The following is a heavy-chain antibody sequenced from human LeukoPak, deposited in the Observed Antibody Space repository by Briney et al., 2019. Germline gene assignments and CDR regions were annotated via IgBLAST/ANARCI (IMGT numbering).Heavy chain of an antibody. V-gene: IGHV3-30-3*01. Sequence: QPGRSLRLSCAASGFTFSSYAMHWVRQAPGKGLEWVAVISYDGSNKYYADSVKGRFTISRDNSKNTLYLQMNSLRAEDTAVYYRARNDLYGSHPYYYYGMDVWGQGTTVTVSS. CDR2: ISYDGSNK. D-gene: IGHD2/OR15-2a*01. J-gene: IGHJ6*02. CDR3: ARNDLYGSHPYYYYGMDV. CDR1: GFTFSSYA.